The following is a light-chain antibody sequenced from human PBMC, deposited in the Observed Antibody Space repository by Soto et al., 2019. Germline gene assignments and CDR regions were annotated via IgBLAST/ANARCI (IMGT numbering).Light chain of an antibody. CDR2: GAA. J-gene: IGKJ1*01. CDR3: QQYNSCPPWT. Sequence: EIVMTQSPATLSVSPGERATLSCRASQSVSSNLVWYQQKPGQAPRILIYGAATRAAGIPARFSGSGSWAEFTLNISSLRSEDFAVYYCQQYNSCPPWTFGQGTKVEIK. V-gene: IGKV3-15*01. CDR1: QSVSSN.